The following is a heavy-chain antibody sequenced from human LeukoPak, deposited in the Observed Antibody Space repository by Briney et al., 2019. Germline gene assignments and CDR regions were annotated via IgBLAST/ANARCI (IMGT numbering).Heavy chain of an antibody. D-gene: IGHD2-15*01. CDR3: ARSPPRYCSGGSCFPD. Sequence: PSETLSLTCTVSGGSISSYYWSWIRQPPGKGLEWIGEINHSGSTNYNPSLKSRVTISVDTSKNQFSLKLSSVTAADTAVYYCARSPPRYCSGGSCFPDWGQGTLVTVSS. CDR2: INHSGST. CDR1: GGSISSYY. V-gene: IGHV4-34*01. J-gene: IGHJ4*02.